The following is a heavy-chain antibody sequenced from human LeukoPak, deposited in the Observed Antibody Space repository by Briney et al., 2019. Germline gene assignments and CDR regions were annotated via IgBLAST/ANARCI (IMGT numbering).Heavy chain of an antibody. V-gene: IGHV4-39*07. D-gene: IGHD3-22*01. J-gene: IGHJ4*02. Sequence: SETLSLTCSVSGGSISGSSFFWGWIRQPPGNGLEWIGSIFNSGSTHYSPSLKSRVTMTVDTSKNQFSLKLSSVTAADTAVYYCARERAGYYDSTGVIDYWGQGTLVTVSS. CDR2: IFNSGST. CDR3: ARERAGYYDSTGVIDY. CDR1: GGSISGSSFF.